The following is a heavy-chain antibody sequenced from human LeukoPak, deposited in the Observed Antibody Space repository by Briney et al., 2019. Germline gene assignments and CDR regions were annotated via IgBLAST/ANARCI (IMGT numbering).Heavy chain of an antibody. V-gene: IGHV3-48*01. J-gene: IGHJ3*02. CDR1: GFTFSSYS. CDR2: ISSSSSTI. D-gene: IGHD5-18*01. Sequence: GGSLRLSCAASGFTFSSYSMNWVRQAPGKGLEWVSYISSSSSTIYYADSVKGRFTISRDNAKNSLYLQVNSLRAEDTAVYYCARQYSRNAFDIWGQGTMVTVSS. CDR3: ARQYSRNAFDI.